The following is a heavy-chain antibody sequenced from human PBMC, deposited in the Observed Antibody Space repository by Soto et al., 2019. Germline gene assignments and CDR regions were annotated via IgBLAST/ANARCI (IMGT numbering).Heavy chain of an antibody. V-gene: IGHV3-23*01. J-gene: IGHJ4*02. CDR3: AKDLRVLLSYFDY. Sequence: GGSLRLSCAASGFTFSSYAMSWVRQAPGKGLEWVSAISGSGGSTYYADSVKGRFTTSRDNSKNTLYLQMNSLRAEDTAVYYCAKDLRVLLSYFDYWGQGTLVTVSS. CDR1: GFTFSSYA. D-gene: IGHD3-10*01. CDR2: ISGSGGST.